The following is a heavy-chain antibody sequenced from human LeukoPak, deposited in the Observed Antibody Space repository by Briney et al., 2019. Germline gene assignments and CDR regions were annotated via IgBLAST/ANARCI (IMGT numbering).Heavy chain of an antibody. J-gene: IGHJ4*02. CDR1: GYIFSDFS. D-gene: IGHD3-22*01. CDR3: VRLRRNNDRSGYYYYYDY. Sequence: PGGSLRLSCAASGYIFSDFSVNWVRQAPGKGLEWVSYISVRSNYRYYADSVRGRFTISRDDAKDSLFLQMNSLRAEDTGVYFCVRLRRNNDRSGYYYYYDYWGQGTLVTVSS. CDR2: ISVRSNYR. V-gene: IGHV3-21*01.